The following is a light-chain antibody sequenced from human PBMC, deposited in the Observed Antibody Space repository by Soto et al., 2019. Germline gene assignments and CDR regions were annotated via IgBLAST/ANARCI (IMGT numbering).Light chain of an antibody. CDR1: ESVSSPY. Sequence: EIVLTQSPGTLSLSPGERATLSCRASESVSSPYLAWYQQKPGQAPRLIIHGASSRATGIPDRFSGSGSGTDFTLTISRLEPEDFAVYYCQQFGSSWTFGQGTKVEIK. CDR3: QQFGSSWT. CDR2: GAS. V-gene: IGKV3-20*01. J-gene: IGKJ1*01.